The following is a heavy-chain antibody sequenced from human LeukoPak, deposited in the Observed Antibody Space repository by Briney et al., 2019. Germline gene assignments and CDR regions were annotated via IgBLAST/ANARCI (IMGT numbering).Heavy chain of an antibody. V-gene: IGHV6-1*01. D-gene: IGHD3-16*02. CDR3: AREYLASYLIY. J-gene: IGHJ4*02. CDR2: TYYRSKWYY. CDR1: GDSVSSNSAA. Sequence: SQTLSLTCAISGDSVSSNSAAWTWIRQSPSRGLEWLGRTYYRSKWYYDYAVSVRSRITINPDTSKNQFSLQLHSVTPEDTAVYYCAREYLASYLIYWGQGTLVTVSS.